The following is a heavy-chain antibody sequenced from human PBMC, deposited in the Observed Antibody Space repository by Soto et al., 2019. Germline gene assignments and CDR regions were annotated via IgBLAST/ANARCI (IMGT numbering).Heavy chain of an antibody. Sequence: QTGGSLRLSCAASGFTFSIYSMHWVRQAPGKGLEWVAVISHDGSDIYYDDSVKGRFTISRDNSNSTLYLHMNSLRPEDTAVYYCARDAYNYGYFSSWGQGTLVTVSS. J-gene: IGHJ5*02. CDR3: ARDAYNYGYFSS. D-gene: IGHD5-12*01. CDR2: ISHDGSDI. CDR1: GFTFSIYS. V-gene: IGHV3-30-3*01.